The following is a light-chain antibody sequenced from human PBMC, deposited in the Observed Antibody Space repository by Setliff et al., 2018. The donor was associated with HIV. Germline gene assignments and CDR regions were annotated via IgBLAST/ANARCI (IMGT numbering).Light chain of an antibody. CDR1: SSDIGRYNS. J-gene: IGLJ1*01. CDR3: SSFASKDNLI. Sequence: QSVLTQPPSASGSPGQSVTISCTGSSSDIGRYNSVSWYQQHPDKAPKLIIFDVTARPSGVPDRFSGSKSAITASLTISGLQSDDEADYFCSSFASKDNLIFGSGTKVTVL. CDR2: DVT. V-gene: IGLV2-8*01.